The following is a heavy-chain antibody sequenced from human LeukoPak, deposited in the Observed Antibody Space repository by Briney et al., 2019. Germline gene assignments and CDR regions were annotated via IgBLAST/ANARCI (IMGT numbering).Heavy chain of an antibody. J-gene: IGHJ4*02. CDR3: ARDGGGSSWYGVDY. D-gene: IGHD6-13*01. V-gene: IGHV1-69*04. CDR1: GGTFSSYA. Sequence: SVKVSRKASGGTFSSYAISWVRQAPGQGLEWMGRIIPILGIANYAQKFQGRVTITADKSTSTAYMELSSLRSEDTAVYYCARDGGGSSWYGVDYWGQGTLVTVSS. CDR2: IIPILGIA.